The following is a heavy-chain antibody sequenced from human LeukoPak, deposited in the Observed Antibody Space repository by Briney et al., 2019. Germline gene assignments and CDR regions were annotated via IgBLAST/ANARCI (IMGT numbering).Heavy chain of an antibody. CDR2: IHYSGHT. D-gene: IGHD6-13*01. CDR3: ARQQLPDGTYYFDY. Sequence: PSETLSLTCTVSGGSISNYYWSWIRQPPGKGLEWIAYIHYSGHTNYNPSLKSRVTISLDTSKNQSSLKLTSVTAADTALYYCARQQLPDGTYYFDYWGQGTLVTVSS. CDR1: GGSISNYY. V-gene: IGHV4-59*01. J-gene: IGHJ4*02.